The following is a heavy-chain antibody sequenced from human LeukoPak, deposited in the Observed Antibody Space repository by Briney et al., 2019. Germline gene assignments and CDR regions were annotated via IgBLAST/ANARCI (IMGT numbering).Heavy chain of an antibody. CDR2: IYPGDSDT. V-gene: IGHV5-51*01. D-gene: IGHD3-10*01. CDR1: GYSFTSYW. J-gene: IGHJ3*02. CDR3: ARHSGGEYGSGSAFDI. Sequence: RGESLKISCKGSGYSFTSYWIGWVRQMPGKGLEWMGIIYPGDSDTRYSPSFQGQVTISADKSISTAYLQWSSLKASDTAMYYCARHSGGEYGSGSAFDIWGQGTMVTVSS.